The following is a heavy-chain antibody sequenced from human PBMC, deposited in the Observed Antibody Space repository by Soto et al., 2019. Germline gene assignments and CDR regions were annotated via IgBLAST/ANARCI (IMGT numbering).Heavy chain of an antibody. CDR1: GGSISSGGYS. Sequence: SETLSLTCAVSGGSISSGGYSWSWIRQPPGKGLEWIGYIYHSGSTYYNPSLKSRVTISVDRSKNTLYLQMNSLRTEDTAVYYCAKVKVSNGWPPPVFDHNWSDPWGQGTLVPVSS. CDR3: AKVKVSNGWPPPVFDHNWSDP. CDR2: IYHSGST. D-gene: IGHD6-25*01. J-gene: IGHJ5*02. V-gene: IGHV4-30-2*02.